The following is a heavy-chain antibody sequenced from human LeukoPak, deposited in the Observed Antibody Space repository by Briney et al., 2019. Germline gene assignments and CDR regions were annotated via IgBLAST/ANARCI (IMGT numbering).Heavy chain of an antibody. J-gene: IGHJ4*02. CDR1: GGSISSYS. Sequence: SETLSLTCTVSGGSISSYSWSWMRQPAGKGLEWIGRIYPRESPNYNPSLKSRVTISVDTSKNQFSLTLTSVTAADTAVYYCARVTSRSSSSRCFDYWGQGILVTVSS. V-gene: IGHV4-4*07. CDR2: IYPRESP. CDR3: ARVTSRSSSSRCFDY. D-gene: IGHD6-6*01.